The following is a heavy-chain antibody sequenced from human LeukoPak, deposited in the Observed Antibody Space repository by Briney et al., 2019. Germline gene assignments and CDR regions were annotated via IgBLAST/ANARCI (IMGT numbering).Heavy chain of an antibody. CDR2: INTDGSNA. Sequence: GGSLRLSCAASGFTFSGHWMHWVRQAPGKGLVWVSRINTDGSNAIYADSVRGRCTISRDNAKNTLYLQMNSLRAEDTAVYYCARGLSPSEAYDTWGQGTMVAVSS. CDR1: GFTFSGHW. CDR3: ARGLSPSEAYDT. V-gene: IGHV3-74*01. J-gene: IGHJ3*02. D-gene: IGHD5/OR15-5a*01.